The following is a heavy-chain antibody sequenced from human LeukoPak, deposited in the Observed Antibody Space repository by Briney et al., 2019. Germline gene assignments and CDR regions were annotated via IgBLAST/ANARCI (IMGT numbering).Heavy chain of an antibody. V-gene: IGHV3-23*01. CDR1: GFTFSSYA. CDR2: ISGSGGST. J-gene: IGHJ3*01. D-gene: IGHD3-9*01. Sequence: GGSLRLSCAASGFTFSSYAMSWVRQAPGKGLEWVSAISGSGGSTYYADSVKGRFTISRDNAKNSLYLQMNSLRAEDTAVYSCARNLRYFDWLLRTNAFDFWGQGTMVTVSS. CDR3: ARNLRYFDWLLRTNAFDF.